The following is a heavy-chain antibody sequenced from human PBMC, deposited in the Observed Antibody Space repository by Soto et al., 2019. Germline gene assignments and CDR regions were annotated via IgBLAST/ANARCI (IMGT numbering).Heavy chain of an antibody. CDR2: ISGYNGDT. CDR3: EKNGQPPYYYYGLDV. J-gene: IGHJ6*02. D-gene: IGHD2-8*01. CDR1: GYTFTRYG. V-gene: IGHV1-18*01. Sequence: QGHLVQSGAEVKKPGASVKFSCKASGYTFTRYGIRWVRQAPGQGLEWMGWISGYNGDTNYAQNLQGRVTMTIETSTSTAYMELRSLTSDDTAVYYCEKNGQPPYYYYGLDVWGQGTTVTVSS.